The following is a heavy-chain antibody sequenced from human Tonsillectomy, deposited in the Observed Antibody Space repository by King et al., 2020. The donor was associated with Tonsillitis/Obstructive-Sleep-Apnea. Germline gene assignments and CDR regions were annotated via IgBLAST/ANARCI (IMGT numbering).Heavy chain of an antibody. V-gene: IGHV4-39*01. Sequence: QLQESGPGLVKPSETLSLTCTVSGGSISSSSYYWGWIRQPPGKGLEWIGSIYYSGSTYYNPSLKSRVTISVDTSKNLFSLKLSSVTAADTAVYYCAGHIGGGGASYYFDYWGQGTLVTVSS. J-gene: IGHJ4*02. CDR2: IYYSGST. CDR1: GGSISSSSYY. D-gene: IGHD3-16*01. CDR3: AGHIGGGGASYYFDY.